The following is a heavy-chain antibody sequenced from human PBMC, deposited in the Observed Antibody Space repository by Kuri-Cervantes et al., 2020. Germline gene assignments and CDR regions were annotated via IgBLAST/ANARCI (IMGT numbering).Heavy chain of an antibody. CDR3: ARDLHSSGWHPRLGDVAFDI. J-gene: IGHJ3*02. CDR2: IKQDGSEK. D-gene: IGHD6-19*01. CDR1: GFTFSSYW. Sequence: GGSLRLSCAASGFTFSSYWMSWVRQAPGKGLEWVANIKQDGSEKYYVDSVKGRFTISRDNSKNTLYLQMNSLRAEDTAVYYCARDLHSSGWHPRLGDVAFDIWGQGTMVTVSS. V-gene: IGHV3-7*01.